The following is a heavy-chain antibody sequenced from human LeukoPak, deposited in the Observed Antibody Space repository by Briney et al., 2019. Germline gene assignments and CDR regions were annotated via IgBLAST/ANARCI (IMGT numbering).Heavy chain of an antibody. CDR3: ARETNLGYDYYYYYGMDV. V-gene: IGHV1-69*13. Sequence: SVKVSCKASGGTFSSYAISWVRQVPGQGLEWMGGIIPIFGTANYAQKFQGRVTITADESTSTAYMELSSLRSEDTAVYYCARETNLGYDYYYYYGMDVWGQGTTVTVSS. CDR1: GGTFSSYA. CDR2: IIPIFGTA. J-gene: IGHJ6*02. D-gene: IGHD5-12*01.